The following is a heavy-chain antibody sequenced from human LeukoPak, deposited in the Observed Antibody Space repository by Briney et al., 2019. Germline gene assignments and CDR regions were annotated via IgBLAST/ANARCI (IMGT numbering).Heavy chain of an antibody. D-gene: IGHD3-16*01. Sequence: ASVKVSCKASGYTFIGYYMHWVRQAPGQGPEWMGWTSPYNENTKYAEKFQGRVTMTTDTSTSTVYMELRSLRSDDTAVYYCARDEDYGIFVNVDYWGQGTLVTVSS. CDR3: ARDEDYGIFVNVDY. CDR1: GYTFIGYY. V-gene: IGHV1-18*04. J-gene: IGHJ4*02. CDR2: TSPYNENT.